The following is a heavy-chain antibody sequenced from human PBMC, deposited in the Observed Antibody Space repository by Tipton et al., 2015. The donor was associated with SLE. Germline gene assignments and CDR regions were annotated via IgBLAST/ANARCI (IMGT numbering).Heavy chain of an antibody. CDR1: GGSFRDYY. CDR3: ARQVGAKAFDI. D-gene: IGHD1-26*01. V-gene: IGHV4-34*01. J-gene: IGHJ3*02. Sequence: TLSLTCAVYGGSFRDYYWSWIRQPPGKGLEWIGEISHRGNTNYNPSLKSRVTMSVDTSKNQFSLKLSSGTAADTAVYYCARQVGAKAFDIWGQGTMVTVSS. CDR2: ISHRGNT.